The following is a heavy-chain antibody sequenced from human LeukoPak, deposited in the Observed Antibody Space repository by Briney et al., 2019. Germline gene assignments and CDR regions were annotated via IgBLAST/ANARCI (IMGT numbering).Heavy chain of an antibody. Sequence: GGSLRLSCAASGFTFSNSAMNWVRQVPGKGLEWVSSIDYDSSHIYYAASVRGRFTISRDNARNSVYLQMNSLRVEDTAVYYCARDPLRYLRVGHYDYWGQGTPVAVSS. CDR2: IDYDSSHI. V-gene: IGHV3-21*01. CDR3: ARDPLRYLRVGHYDY. CDR1: GFTFSNSA. D-gene: IGHD3-9*01. J-gene: IGHJ4*02.